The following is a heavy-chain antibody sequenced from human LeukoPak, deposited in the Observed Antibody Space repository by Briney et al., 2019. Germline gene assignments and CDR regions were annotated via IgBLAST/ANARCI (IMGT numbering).Heavy chain of an antibody. CDR1: GFTFSSYW. J-gene: IGHJ4*02. CDR2: INSDGSNT. V-gene: IGHV3-74*01. Sequence: PGGSLRLSCAASGFTFSSYWMHWVRQAPGKGLVWVSRINSDGSNTNYADSVKGRFTISRDNAKNTLYLQMNSLRAEDTAVYYCARHTVTSLGYFDYWGQGTLVTVSS. D-gene: IGHD4-17*01. CDR3: ARHTVTSLGYFDY.